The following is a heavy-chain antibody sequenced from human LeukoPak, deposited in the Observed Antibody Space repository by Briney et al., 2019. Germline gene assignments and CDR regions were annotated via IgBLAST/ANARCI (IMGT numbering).Heavy chain of an antibody. J-gene: IGHJ4*02. V-gene: IGHV1-18*01. CDR2: ISAYNGNT. CDR3: ARAQGIADQGTY. CDR1: GYTFTSYG. D-gene: IGHD6-13*01. Sequence: AAVKVSCKASGYTFTSYGISWVRQAPGQGLEWMGWISAYNGNTNYAQKLQGRVTMTTDTSTSTAYMELRSLRCDDAAASYCARAQGIADQGTYWGQGTLVTVSS.